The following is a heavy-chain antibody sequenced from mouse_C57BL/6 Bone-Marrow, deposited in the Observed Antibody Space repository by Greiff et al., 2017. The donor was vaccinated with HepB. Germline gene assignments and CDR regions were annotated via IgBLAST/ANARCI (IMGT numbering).Heavy chain of an antibody. D-gene: IGHD2-1*01. CDR1: GYTFTSYW. Sequence: QVQLQQHGAELVKPGASVKMSCKASGYTFTSYWITWVKQRPGQGLEWIGDIYPGSGSTNYNEKFKSKATLTVDTSSSTAYMQLSSLTSEDSAVYYCARPAIYYGNYGDWYFDVWGTGTTVTVSS. V-gene: IGHV1-55*01. J-gene: IGHJ1*03. CDR2: IYPGSGST. CDR3: ARPAIYYGNYGDWYFDV.